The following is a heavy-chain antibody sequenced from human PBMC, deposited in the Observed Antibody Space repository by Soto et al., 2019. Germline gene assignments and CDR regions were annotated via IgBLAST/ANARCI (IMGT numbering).Heavy chain of an antibody. Sequence: SETLSLTCTVSGGSISSGGYYWSWIRQHPGKGLEWIGYIYYSGSTYYNPSLKSRVTISVDTSKNQFSLKLSSVTAADTAVYYCARDSLPRGEIDYWGQGTLVTVSS. V-gene: IGHV4-31*03. CDR2: IYYSGST. J-gene: IGHJ4*02. CDR1: GGSISSGGYY. CDR3: ARDSLPRGEIDY. D-gene: IGHD2-2*01.